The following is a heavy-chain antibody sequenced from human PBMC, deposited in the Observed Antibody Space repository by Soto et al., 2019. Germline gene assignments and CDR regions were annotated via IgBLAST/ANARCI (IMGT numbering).Heavy chain of an antibody. CDR2: IVSGGDTA. V-gene: IGHV3-23*01. J-gene: IGHJ5*02. CDR3: ATVTGVIDPFDA. Sequence: EVQLLESGGGLVQPGESLRLSCAASGFAFSTSGMSWVRQAPGKGLEWVSSIVSGGDTAHYADSVKGRFTISRDNSKRTIYLQRDSLRAEDTAVYYCATVTGVIDPFDAWGQGTMVTVSS. CDR1: GFAFSTSG.